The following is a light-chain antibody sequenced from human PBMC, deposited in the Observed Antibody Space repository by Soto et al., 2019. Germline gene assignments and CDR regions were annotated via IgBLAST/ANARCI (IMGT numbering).Light chain of an antibody. Sequence: IVLTRSPGTLSLSPGERATLSCRASQSVSSSYLAWYQQKPGQAPRLLIYGASSRATGIPDRFSGSGSGTDFTLTISRLEPEDFAVYYCQQYGSSPPWTFGQGTKVDIK. CDR3: QQYGSSPPWT. CDR2: GAS. J-gene: IGKJ1*01. CDR1: QSVSSSY. V-gene: IGKV3-20*01.